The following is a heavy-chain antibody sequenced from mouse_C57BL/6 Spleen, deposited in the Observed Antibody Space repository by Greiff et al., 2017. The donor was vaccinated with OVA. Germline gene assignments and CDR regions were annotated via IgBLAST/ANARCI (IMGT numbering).Heavy chain of an antibody. Sequence: LVESGAELVRPGASVTLSCKASGYTFTDYEMHWVKQTPVHGLEWIGAIDPETGGTAYNQKFKGKAILTADKSSSTAYMELRSLTSEDSAVYYCTRRGRRRGAMDYWGQGTSVTVSS. CDR3: TRRGRRRGAMDY. D-gene: IGHD1-2*01. CDR2: IDPETGGT. CDR1: GYTFTDYE. V-gene: IGHV1-15*01. J-gene: IGHJ4*01.